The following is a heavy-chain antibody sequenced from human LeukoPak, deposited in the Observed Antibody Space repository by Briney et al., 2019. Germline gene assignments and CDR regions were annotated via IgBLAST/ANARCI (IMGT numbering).Heavy chain of an antibody. CDR3: ARDNGYYGSDQ. Sequence: PGGSLRLSCAASGFSVTTNYMSWVRQAPGKGLECVSVIYTGGSTYYIDSVKGRFTISRDNSKNTLYLQMDSLRVEDSAIYYCARDNGYYGSDQWGQGTWVTVSS. V-gene: IGHV3-53*01. D-gene: IGHD3-3*01. CDR1: GFSVTTNY. CDR2: IYTGGST. J-gene: IGHJ5*02.